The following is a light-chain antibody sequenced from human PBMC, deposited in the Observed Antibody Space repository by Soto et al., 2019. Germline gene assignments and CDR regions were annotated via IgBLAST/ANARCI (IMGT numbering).Light chain of an antibody. Sequence: EIVMTQSPATLSVSPGERATLSCRASQSVNIHLAWYQQKPGQAPRLLIYGASARATGIPDRFSGSGSGTDFTLTISRLEPEDFAVYYCQQYGSSPRTFGQGTKVDIK. CDR1: QSVNIH. V-gene: IGKV3-20*01. CDR3: QQYGSSPRT. J-gene: IGKJ1*01. CDR2: GAS.